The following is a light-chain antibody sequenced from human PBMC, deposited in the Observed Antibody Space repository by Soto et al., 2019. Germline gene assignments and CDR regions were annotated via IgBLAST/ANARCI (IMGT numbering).Light chain of an antibody. CDR1: QSVSTF. J-gene: IGKJ4*01. V-gene: IGKV3-11*01. CDR3: QQRTPWLT. CDR2: DAS. Sequence: EIVLTQSPATLSLSPGARATLACRASQSVSTFLAWYQQKPGQAPRLLIYDASNRASGIPARFSGSGSGTDFTLTISSLEPEDFAVYYCQQRTPWLTFGGGTTVEIK.